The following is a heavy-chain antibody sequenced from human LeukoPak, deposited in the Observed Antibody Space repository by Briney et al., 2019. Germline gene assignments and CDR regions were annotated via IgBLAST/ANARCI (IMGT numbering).Heavy chain of an antibody. Sequence: PGGSLRLSCAASGFTFSSYAMHWVRQAPGKGLEWVAVISYDGSNKYYADSVKGRFTISRDNSKNTLYLQMNSLRAEDTAVYYCVRGGYSGYYFDYWGQGTLVTVSS. J-gene: IGHJ4*02. CDR3: VRGGYSGYYFDY. CDR1: GFTFSSYA. D-gene: IGHD2-21*01. V-gene: IGHV3-30-3*01. CDR2: ISYDGSNK.